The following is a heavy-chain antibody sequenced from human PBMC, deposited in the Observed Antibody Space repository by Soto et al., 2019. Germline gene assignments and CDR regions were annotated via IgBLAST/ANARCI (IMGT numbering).Heavy chain of an antibody. CDR1: GFTFSSYS. CDR3: AREDIASSFL. CDR2: ISSSSSTI. D-gene: IGHD5-12*01. J-gene: IGHJ4*02. V-gene: IGHV3-48*01. Sequence: GESLKISCAASGFTFSSYSMNWVRQAPGKGLEWVSYISSSSSTIYYADSVKGRFTISRDNAKNSLYLQMNSLRAEDTAVYYCAREDIASSFLWGQGTLVTVSS.